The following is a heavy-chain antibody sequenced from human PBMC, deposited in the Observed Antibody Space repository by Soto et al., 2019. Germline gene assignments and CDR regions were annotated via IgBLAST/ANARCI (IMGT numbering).Heavy chain of an antibody. CDR2: IYYSGST. CDR3: ARGGKESVVDY. D-gene: IGHD3-16*01. J-gene: IGHJ4*02. CDR1: GGSISSYY. Sequence: QAQLQESGPGLVKPSETLSLTCTVSGGSISSYYWSWIRQPPGKGLEWIGYIYYSGSTNYNPSLKSRVTISVDTSKNQFSLKLSSVTAADTAVYYCARGGKESVVDYWGQGTLVTVSS. V-gene: IGHV4-59*01.